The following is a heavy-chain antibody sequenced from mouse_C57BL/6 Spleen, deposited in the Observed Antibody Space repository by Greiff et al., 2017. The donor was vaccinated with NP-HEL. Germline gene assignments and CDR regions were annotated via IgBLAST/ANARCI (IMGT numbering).Heavy chain of an antibody. CDR3: TTNPYYYGSRSFPYVDY. CDR2: IDPENGDT. CDR1: GFNIKDDY. J-gene: IGHJ2*01. D-gene: IGHD1-1*01. V-gene: IGHV14-4*01. Sequence: VQLQQSGAELVRPGASVKLSCTASGFNIKDDYMHWVKQRPEQGLEWIGWIDPENGDTEYASKFQGKATITADTSSNTAYLQLSSLTSEDTAVYYCTTNPYYYGSRSFPYVDYWGQGTTLTVSS.